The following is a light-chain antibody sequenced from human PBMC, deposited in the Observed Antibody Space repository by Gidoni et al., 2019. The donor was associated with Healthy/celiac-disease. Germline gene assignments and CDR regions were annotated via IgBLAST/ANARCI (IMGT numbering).Light chain of an antibody. CDR2: AAS. J-gene: IGKJ1*01. Sequence: DIQMTQSPSSLSASVGDRVTITCRASQSIRSYLNWYQQKSGKAPKLLIYAASSLQSGVPARFSGSGSGTDFTFTISSLQPEYFATYYFQQSYCTPPWMFGQGTKVGIK. V-gene: IGKV1-39*01. CDR1: QSIRSY. CDR3: QQSYCTPPWM.